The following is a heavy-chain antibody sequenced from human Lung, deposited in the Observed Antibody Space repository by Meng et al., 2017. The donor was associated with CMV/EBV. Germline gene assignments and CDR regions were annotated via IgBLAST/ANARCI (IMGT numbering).Heavy chain of an antibody. CDR2: IHHSGSA. D-gene: IGHD2-21*01. CDR1: GGSMSSGNYY. J-gene: IGHJ4*02. Sequence: QGQVQESGPGLVEPSPTLSRPCTVSGGSMSSGNYYWSWIRQPPGKGLEWIGYIHHSGSAYYNPSLKSRVSISVDTSKNQFSLNLNSMTAADTAVYYCASFDHIPRRNYFDYWGQGTLVTVSS. V-gene: IGHV4-30-4*01. CDR3: ASFDHIPRRNYFDY.